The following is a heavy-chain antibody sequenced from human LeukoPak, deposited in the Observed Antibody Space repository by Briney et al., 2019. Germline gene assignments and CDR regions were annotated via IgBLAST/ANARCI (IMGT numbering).Heavy chain of an antibody. Sequence: PGGSLRLSCAASGFTFSSYWMSWVRQAPGKGLEWVANIKQDGSEKYYVDSVKGRFTISRDNSKNTLYLQMNSLRAEDTAVYYCAAKQQLVLHPYDYWGQGTLVTVSS. J-gene: IGHJ4*02. CDR2: IKQDGSEK. CDR1: GFTFSSYW. V-gene: IGHV3-7*03. D-gene: IGHD6-13*01. CDR3: AAKQQLVLHPYDY.